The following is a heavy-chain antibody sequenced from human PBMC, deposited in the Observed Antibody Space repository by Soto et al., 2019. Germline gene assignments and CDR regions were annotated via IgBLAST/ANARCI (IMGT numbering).Heavy chain of an antibody. CDR1: GGSISSGDYY. CDR3: ARDRVAARNYYYYGMDV. Sequence: QVQLQESGPGLVKPSQTLSLTCTVSGGSISSGDYYWSWIRQPPGKGLEWIGYIYYSGSTYYNPSLKRRVTISVDTSKNQFSLKLSSVTAADTAVYYCARDRVAARNYYYYGMDVWGQGTTVTVSS. CDR2: IYYSGST. D-gene: IGHD6-6*01. V-gene: IGHV4-30-4*01. J-gene: IGHJ6*02.